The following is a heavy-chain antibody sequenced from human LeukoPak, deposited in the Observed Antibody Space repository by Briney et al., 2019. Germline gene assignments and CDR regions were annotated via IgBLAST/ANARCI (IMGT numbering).Heavy chain of an antibody. CDR3: ASFKGESITGTAGVYSYYYYMDA. CDR1: GGSISSYY. J-gene: IGHJ6*03. V-gene: IGHV4-59*01. Sequence: SETLSLTCTVSGGSISSYYWSWIRQPPGKGLEWIGYIYYSGSTNYNPSLKSRVTISVDTSKNQFSLKLSSVTAADTAVYYCASFKGESITGTAGVYSYYYYMDAWGKGTTVTVSS. CDR2: IYYSGST. D-gene: IGHD1-7*01.